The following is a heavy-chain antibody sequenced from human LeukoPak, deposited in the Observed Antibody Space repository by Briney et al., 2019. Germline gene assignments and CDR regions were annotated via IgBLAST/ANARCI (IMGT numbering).Heavy chain of an antibody. CDR1: GYTFTNYY. CDR3: ARETSLAY. J-gene: IGHJ4*02. CDR2: INPNSGDT. V-gene: IGHV1-2*02. D-gene: IGHD3-3*02. Sequence: ASVKVSCKASGYTFTNYYINWVRQAPGQGPEWLGWINPNSGDTNYAQEFQGRVTMTRDTSISTAYMDLSSLRSDDTAVYYCARETSLAYWGQGTLVTVSS.